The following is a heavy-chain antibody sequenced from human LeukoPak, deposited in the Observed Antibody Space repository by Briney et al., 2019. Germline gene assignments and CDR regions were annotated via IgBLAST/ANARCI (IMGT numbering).Heavy chain of an antibody. Sequence: SETLSLICSVSGGSMSSENEYWGWIRQTPGKGLEWIGSVYNTGSTDYNTSLKRRFSISIDTSKNQFSLKVTSVTAADTAVYYCARHILEEHWFDPWGLGTLVIVSS. V-gene: IGHV4-39*01. CDR3: ARHILEEHWFDP. CDR2: VYNTGST. J-gene: IGHJ5*02. CDR1: GGSMSSENEY. D-gene: IGHD1-1*01.